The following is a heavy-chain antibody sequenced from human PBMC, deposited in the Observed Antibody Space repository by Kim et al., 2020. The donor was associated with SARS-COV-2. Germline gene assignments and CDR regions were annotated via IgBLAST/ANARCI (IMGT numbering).Heavy chain of an antibody. CDR2: INHSGST. CDR3: ARAPYYGSGRRGHWFDP. CDR1: GGSFSGYY. V-gene: IGHV4-34*01. Sequence: SETLSLTCAVYGGSFSGYYWSWIRQPPGKGLEWIGEINHSGSTNYNPSLKSRVTISVDTSKNQFSLKLSSVTAADTAVYYCARAPYYGSGRRGHWFDPWGQGTLGTVSS. D-gene: IGHD3-10*01. J-gene: IGHJ5*02.